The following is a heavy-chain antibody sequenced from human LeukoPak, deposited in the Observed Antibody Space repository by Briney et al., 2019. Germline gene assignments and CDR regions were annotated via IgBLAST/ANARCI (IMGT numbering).Heavy chain of an antibody. V-gene: IGHV4-31*11. Sequence: PSETLSLTCAVSGVSLSSGGYFWGWIRQYPGKGLEWIVCISHSGTSYYNPSLKSRVTISVDTSRNQFSLELSSVTAADTAVYFCARERRDGHNYSDFWGQGALVTVSS. CDR1: GVSLSSGGYF. J-gene: IGHJ4*02. CDR3: ARERRDGHNYSDF. D-gene: IGHD5-24*01. CDR2: ISHSGTS.